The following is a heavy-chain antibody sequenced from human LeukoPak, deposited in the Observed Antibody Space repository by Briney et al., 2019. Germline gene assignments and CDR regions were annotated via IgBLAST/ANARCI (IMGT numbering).Heavy chain of an antibody. Sequence: PSETLSLTCAVYGGSFSSYYWSWIRQPPGKGLEWIAYIYYSGSTNYNPSLKSRVTISVDTSKNQFSLKLSSVTAADTAVYYCATYPFRGDTHYFDYWGQGILVTVSS. CDR3: ATYPFRGDTHYFDY. CDR2: IYYSGST. J-gene: IGHJ4*02. V-gene: IGHV4-59*01. CDR1: GGSFSSYY. D-gene: IGHD3-10*01.